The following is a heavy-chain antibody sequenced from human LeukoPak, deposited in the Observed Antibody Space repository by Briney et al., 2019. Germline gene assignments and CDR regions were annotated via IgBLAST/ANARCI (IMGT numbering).Heavy chain of an antibody. V-gene: IGHV4-4*07. J-gene: IGHJ1*01. CDR2: IYISGTT. CDR1: GGSISRYH. CDR3: ASLAVAGNFRYFQH. D-gene: IGHD6-19*01. Sequence: SETLSLTCTVSGGSISRYHWTWIRQPAGKGLECIGRIYISGTTNYNPSLKSRVTMSVDTSKNQFSLNLSSVTAADTAVYYCASLAVAGNFRYFQHWGQGTLVTVSS.